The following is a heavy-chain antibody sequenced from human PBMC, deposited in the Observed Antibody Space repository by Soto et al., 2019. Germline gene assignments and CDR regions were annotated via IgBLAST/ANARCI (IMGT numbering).Heavy chain of an antibody. CDR2: VHYSGST. CDR1: GGSINTGGYY. D-gene: IGHD3-3*01. J-gene: IGHJ6*02. CDR3: ARDRGHYDFSTGYAYYYYGMEV. V-gene: IGHV4-31*03. Sequence: QVHLQESGPGLVKPSQTLTLTCTVSGGSINTGGYYWRWIRQHPGKGLEWIGYVHYSGSTYYNPSLKSRVTLSVDTSKNQFSLELTSVTAADTAVYYCARDRGHYDFSTGYAYYYYGMEVWGQGTTVTVSS.